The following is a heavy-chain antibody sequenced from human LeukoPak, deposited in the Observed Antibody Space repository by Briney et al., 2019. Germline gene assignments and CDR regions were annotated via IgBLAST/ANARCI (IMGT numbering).Heavy chain of an antibody. CDR2: INPNSGGT. J-gene: IGHJ4*02. CDR3: ARGYSSGRYGDY. V-gene: IGHV1-2*02. Sequence: ASVKVSCKASGYTFTAYYMNWVRQAPGQGLEWMGWINPNSGGTNYAQKFQGRVTMTRDTSISTAYMEVRSDDTAVYYCARGYSSGRYGDYWGQGTLVTVSS. D-gene: IGHD6-19*01. CDR1: GYTFTAYY.